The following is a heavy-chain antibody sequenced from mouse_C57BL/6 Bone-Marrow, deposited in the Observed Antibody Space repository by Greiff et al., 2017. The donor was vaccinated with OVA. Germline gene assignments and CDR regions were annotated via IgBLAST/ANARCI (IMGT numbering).Heavy chain of an antibody. J-gene: IGHJ4*01. V-gene: IGHV5-17*01. D-gene: IGHD1-1*01. CDR2: ISSGSSTI. CDR1: GFTFSDYG. CDR3: ARGIYYGSSYDAMDY. Sequence: LVVESGGGLVKPGGSLKLSCAASGFTFSDYGMHWVRQAPEKGLEWVAYISSGSSTIYYADTVKGRFTISRDNAKNTLFLQMTSLRSEDTAMYYCARGIYYGSSYDAMDYWGQGTSVTVSS.